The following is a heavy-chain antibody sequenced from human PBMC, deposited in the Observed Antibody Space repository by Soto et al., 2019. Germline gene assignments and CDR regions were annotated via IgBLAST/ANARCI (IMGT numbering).Heavy chain of an antibody. J-gene: IGHJ3*02. CDR1: GGSFSGYY. D-gene: IGHD2-15*01. CDR3: ARAVADIVVVVAATHDAFDI. CDR2: IYYSGST. Sequence: PSETLSLTCAVYGGSFSGYYWSWIRQPPGKGLEWIGYIYYSGSTNYNPSLKSRVTISVDTSKNQFSLKLSSVTAADTAVYYCARAVADIVVVVAATHDAFDIWGQGTMVTVSS. V-gene: IGHV4-59*01.